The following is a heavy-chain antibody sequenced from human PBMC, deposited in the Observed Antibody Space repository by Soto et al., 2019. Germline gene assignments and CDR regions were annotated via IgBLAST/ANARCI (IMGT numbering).Heavy chain of an antibody. CDR2: TSGSGDTT. CDR3: ARQWYCGGDCYLFDY. CDR1: GFTFTSYA. D-gene: IGHD2-21*02. Sequence: GGSLRLSCEASGFTFTSYAMSWVRQAPGKGLEWVSATSGSGDTTYYADSVKGRFTISRDNSEKRLYLQMNSLKASDTAMYYCARQWYCGGDCYLFDYWGQGTLVTVSS. J-gene: IGHJ4*02. V-gene: IGHV3-23*01.